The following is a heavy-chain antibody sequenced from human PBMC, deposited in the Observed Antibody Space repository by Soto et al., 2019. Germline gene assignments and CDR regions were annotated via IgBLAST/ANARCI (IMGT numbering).Heavy chain of an antibody. V-gene: IGHV4-4*02. CDR2: IYHSGST. CDR1: SGSISSSNW. J-gene: IGHJ6*03. CDR3: ARTDYYYYYMDV. Sequence: QVQLQESGPGLVKPSGTLSLTCAVSSGSISSSNWWSWVRQPPGKGLEWIGEIYHSGSTNYNPSLMSRVTISVDKSKNQFSLKLSSVTAADTAVYYCARTDYYYYYMDVWGKGTTVTVSS.